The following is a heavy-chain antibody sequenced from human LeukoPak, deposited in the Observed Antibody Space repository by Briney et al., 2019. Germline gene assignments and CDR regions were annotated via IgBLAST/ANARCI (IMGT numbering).Heavy chain of an antibody. CDR2: INPSGGST. J-gene: IGHJ5*02. V-gene: IGHV1-46*01. CDR1: GYTFTGYY. D-gene: IGHD3-10*01. Sequence: ASVKVSCKASGYTFTGYYMHWVRQAPGQGLEWMGIINPSGGSTSYAQKFQGRVTMTRDMSTSTVYMELSSLRSDDTAIYYCARGTSYYYGSGSYGWFDPWGQGTLVTVSS. CDR3: ARGTSYYYGSGSYGWFDP.